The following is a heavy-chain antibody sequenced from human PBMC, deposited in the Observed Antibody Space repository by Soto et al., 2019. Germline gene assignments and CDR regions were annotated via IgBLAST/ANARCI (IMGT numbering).Heavy chain of an antibody. CDR1: GFSLSTRGVG. Sequence: QITLKESGPTLVRPTQTLTLTCAFSGFSLSTRGVGVGWIRQPPGKALEWLAVIYWDDSKHYSPSLTSRLTITKDTSKTLVVLTMTNMDPMDTGTYYCAHKGPEDWPLDYWGQGTLVTVSS. D-gene: IGHD3-9*01. V-gene: IGHV2-5*02. J-gene: IGHJ4*02. CDR2: IYWDDSK. CDR3: AHKGPEDWPLDY.